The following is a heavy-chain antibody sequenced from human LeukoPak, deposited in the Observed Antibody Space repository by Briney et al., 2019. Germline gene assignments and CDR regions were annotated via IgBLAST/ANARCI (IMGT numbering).Heavy chain of an antibody. D-gene: IGHD6-13*01. CDR3: AKDIGSSWYNPRYGMDV. Sequence: GRSLRLSCAASGFTFDDYAMHWVRQAPGKGLEWVSGISWNSGSIGYADSVKGRFTISRDNAKNSLYLQMNSLRAEDTALYYCAKDIGSSWYNPRYGMDVWGQGTTVTVSS. J-gene: IGHJ6*02. CDR2: ISWNSGSI. V-gene: IGHV3-9*01. CDR1: GFTFDDYA.